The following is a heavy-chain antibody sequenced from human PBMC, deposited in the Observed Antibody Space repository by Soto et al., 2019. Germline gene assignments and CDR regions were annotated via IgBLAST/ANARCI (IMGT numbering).Heavy chain of an antibody. Sequence: SETLSLTYTVSGGSISSYYWSWIGQPAGKGLEWIGRIYTSGSTNYNPSLKSRVTMSVDTSKNQFSLKLSSVTAADTAVYYCARDRYYGSGSSADNYYYNGMEGWGQGTTVTV. CDR3: ARDRYYGSGSSADNYYYNGMEG. J-gene: IGHJ6*02. CDR2: IYTSGST. D-gene: IGHD3-10*01. V-gene: IGHV4-4*07. CDR1: GGSISSYY.